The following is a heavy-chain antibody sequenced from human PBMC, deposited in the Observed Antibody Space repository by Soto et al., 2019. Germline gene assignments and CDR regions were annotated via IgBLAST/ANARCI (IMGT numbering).Heavy chain of an antibody. CDR2: TYYRSMWYT. CDR3: ARAGRSSATITGGFDF. CDR1: GDSVSSDDAA. Sequence: QVQLQQSGPGLVKPSETLSLTCAISGDSVSSDDAAWSWIRQSPSRGLEWLGRTYYRSMWYTDYAVSVKSRITINPETSKNQFSRQLNSVTPEDTAVYYCARAGRSSATITGGFDFWGQGTLVTVSS. D-gene: IGHD5-12*01. J-gene: IGHJ4*02. V-gene: IGHV6-1*01.